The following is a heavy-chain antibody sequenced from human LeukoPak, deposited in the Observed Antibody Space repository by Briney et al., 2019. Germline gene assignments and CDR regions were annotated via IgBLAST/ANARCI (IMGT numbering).Heavy chain of an antibody. J-gene: IGHJ6*02. V-gene: IGHV4-59*01. Sequence: SETLSLTCSVSGGSISTYYWSWIRQPPGKGLEWIGYIYYTGSTNYNPSLKSRVTISVDTPKNQFSLKLSSVTAADTAVYYCARDQTERGGVYYGMDVWGQGTTVTVSS. CDR2: IYYTGST. CDR3: ARDQTERGGVYYGMDV. D-gene: IGHD1-1*01. CDR1: GGSISTYY.